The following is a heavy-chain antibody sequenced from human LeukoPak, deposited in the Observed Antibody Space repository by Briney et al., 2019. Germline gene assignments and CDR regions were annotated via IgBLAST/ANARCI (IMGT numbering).Heavy chain of an antibody. CDR1: GYTFTSYG. V-gene: IGHV1-8*02. CDR2: MNPNSGNT. CDR3: AREVGFGTAMAEDSHFDY. D-gene: IGHD5-18*01. J-gene: IGHJ4*02. Sequence: ASVKVSCKASGYTFTSYGINWVRQATGQGLEWMGWMNPNSGNTGYAQKFQGRVTMTRNTSISTAYMELSSLRSEDMAVYYCAREVGFGTAMAEDSHFDYWGQGTLVTVSS.